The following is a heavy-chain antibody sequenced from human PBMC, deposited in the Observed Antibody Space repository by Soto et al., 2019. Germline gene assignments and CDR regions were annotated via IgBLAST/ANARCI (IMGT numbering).Heavy chain of an antibody. CDR1: GFTFSSYW. D-gene: IGHD6-25*01. V-gene: IGHV3-7*01. J-gene: IGHJ6*03. CDR2: IKQDGSEK. Sequence: GGSLRLSCAASGFTFSSYWMSWVRQAPGKGLEWVANIKQDGSEKYYVDSVKGRFTISRDNAKNSLYLQMNSLRAEDTAVYYCARVAERYYYYYMDVWGKGTTVTVSS. CDR3: ARVAERYYYYYMDV.